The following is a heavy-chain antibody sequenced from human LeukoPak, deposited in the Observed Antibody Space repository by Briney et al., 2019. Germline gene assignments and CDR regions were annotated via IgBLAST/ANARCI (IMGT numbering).Heavy chain of an antibody. CDR1: GFTFSSYS. D-gene: IGHD3-22*01. CDR2: ISSSSSYI. J-gene: IGHJ4*02. CDR3: APHADSSGYD. Sequence: PGGSLRLSCAASGFTFSSYSMNWVRQAPGKGLEWVASISSSSSYIYYADSVKGRFTISRDNAKHSLYLQMNSLSAEDTAVYYCAPHADSSGYDWGQGTLVTVSS. V-gene: IGHV3-21*01.